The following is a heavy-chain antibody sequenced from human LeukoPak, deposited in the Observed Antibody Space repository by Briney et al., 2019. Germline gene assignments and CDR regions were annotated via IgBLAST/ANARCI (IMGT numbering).Heavy chain of an antibody. D-gene: IGHD3-10*01. CDR3: ATHLPWFGELIFRY. V-gene: IGHV1-24*01. J-gene: IGHJ4*02. Sequence: ASVKVSCKVSGYTLTELSMHWVRQAPGKGLEWMGGFDPEDGETIYAQKFQGRVTMTEDTSTDTAYMELSSLRSEDTAVYYCATHLPWFGELIFRYWGQGTLVNGSS. CDR2: FDPEDGET. CDR1: GYTLTELS.